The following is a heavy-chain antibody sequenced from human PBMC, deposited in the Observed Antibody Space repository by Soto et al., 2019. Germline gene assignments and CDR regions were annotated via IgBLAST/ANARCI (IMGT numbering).Heavy chain of an antibody. Sequence: GASVKVCCKASGGTFRTYPISWVRQAPGQGLEWMGAIIPIFETANYAQKFQGRLTIIADESTSTAYMDLSSLRSEDTAIYYCVDLGYCHGGSCKSVGDDWGQGTLVTVSS. V-gene: IGHV1-69*13. D-gene: IGHD2-15*01. J-gene: IGHJ4*02. CDR1: GGTFRTYP. CDR3: VDLGYCHGGSCKSVGDD. CDR2: IIPIFETA.